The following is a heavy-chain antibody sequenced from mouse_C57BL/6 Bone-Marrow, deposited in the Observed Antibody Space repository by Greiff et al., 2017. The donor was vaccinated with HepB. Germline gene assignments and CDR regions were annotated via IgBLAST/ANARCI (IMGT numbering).Heavy chain of an antibody. J-gene: IGHJ2*01. Sequence: DVKLVESGAELVRPGASVKLSCTASGFNIKDDYMHWVKQRPEQGLEWIGWIDPENGDTEYASKFQGKATITADTSSNTAYLQLSSLTSEDTAVYYCTTDYSNYWGQGTTLTVSS. CDR3: TTDYSNY. D-gene: IGHD2-5*01. CDR2: IDPENGDT. V-gene: IGHV14-4*01. CDR1: GFNIKDDY.